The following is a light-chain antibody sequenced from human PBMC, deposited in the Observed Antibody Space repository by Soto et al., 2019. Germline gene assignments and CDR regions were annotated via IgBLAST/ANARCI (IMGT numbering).Light chain of an antibody. J-gene: IGKJ5*01. V-gene: IGKV3-11*01. CDR1: QSVSSSY. CDR2: GAS. CDR3: QQRSNWPPT. Sequence: EIVLTQSPVTLSLSPGERATLSCRASQSVSSSYLAWYQRKPGQAPRLLIYGASDRATGIPARFSGSGSGTDFTLTISSLEPEDFAVYYCQQRSNWPPTFGQGTRLEIK.